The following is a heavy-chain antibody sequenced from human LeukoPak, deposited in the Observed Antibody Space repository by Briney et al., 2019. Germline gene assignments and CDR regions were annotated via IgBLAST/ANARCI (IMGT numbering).Heavy chain of an antibody. CDR3: TSLSGYYYYGSGSVDY. J-gene: IGHJ4*02. CDR2: ISSSGSTI. D-gene: IGHD3-10*01. CDR1: GFIFSSYE. V-gene: IGHV3-48*03. Sequence: QPGGSLRLSCAASGFIFSSYEMNWVRQAPGKGLEWVSYISSSGSTIYYADSVKGRFTISRDNAKNSLYLQMNSLRAEDTAVYYCTSLSGYYYYGSGSVDYWGQGTLVTVSS.